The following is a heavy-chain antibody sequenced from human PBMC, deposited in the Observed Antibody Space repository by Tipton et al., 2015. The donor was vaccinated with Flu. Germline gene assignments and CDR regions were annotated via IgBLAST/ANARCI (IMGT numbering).Heavy chain of an antibody. V-gene: IGHV4-31*03. CDR3: ARKVTKSHHSLNYIDY. CDR1: GGSISSGGYY. CDR2: IYYSGST. J-gene: IGHJ4*02. D-gene: IGHD2-21*02. Sequence: GLVKPSQTLSLTCTVSGGSISSGGYYWSWIRQHPGKGLEWIGYIYYSGSTYYNPSLKSRVIISVDTSKNQFSLKATSLTAADTAIYYCARKVTKSHHSLNYIDYWGQGTLVTVSS.